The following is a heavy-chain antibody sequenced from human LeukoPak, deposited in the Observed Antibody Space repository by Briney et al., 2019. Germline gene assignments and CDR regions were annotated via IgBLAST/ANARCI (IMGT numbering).Heavy chain of an antibody. V-gene: IGHV4-31*03. Sequence: SETLSLTCTVSGGSISSGDYYWTWIRQHPGKGLEWIGYIYNSGTTYYNPSLESRVTISGDTSKNQFSLKLSSVTAADTAVYYCARAHGSGSYMGMDVWGQGTTVTVSS. J-gene: IGHJ6*02. CDR3: ARAHGSGSYMGMDV. CDR2: IYNSGTT. CDR1: GGSISSGDYY. D-gene: IGHD3-10*01.